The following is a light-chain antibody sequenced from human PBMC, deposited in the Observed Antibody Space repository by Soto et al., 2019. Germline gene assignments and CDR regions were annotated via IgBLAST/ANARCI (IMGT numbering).Light chain of an antibody. V-gene: IGKV3D-20*01. CDR3: QQYSTSPRT. CDR2: DAS. Sequence: DILMTQSPATLSLSPGGRATLSCRASQSVSSSYLAWYQQKPGLAPRLLIYDASSRATGIPDRFSGSGSGTDFTLTINRLAPEDSAVYYCQQYSTSPRTFGQGTKVDIK. J-gene: IGKJ1*01. CDR1: QSVSSSY.